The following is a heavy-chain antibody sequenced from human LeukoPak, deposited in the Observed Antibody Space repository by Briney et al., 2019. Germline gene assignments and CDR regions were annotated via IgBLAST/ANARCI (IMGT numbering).Heavy chain of an antibody. CDR2: IYSGSST. D-gene: IGHD3-16*01. CDR1: GFTVSSNY. J-gene: IGHJ3*01. V-gene: IGHV3-66*01. Sequence: GGSLRLPCAVSGFTVSSNYMSWVRQAPGKGLEWVSVIYSGSSTYYADSVKGRFTISRDNFKNMLYLQMNNLRAEDTAVYYCARGGTRVAFDFWGQGTMVTVSS. CDR3: ARGGTRVAFDF.